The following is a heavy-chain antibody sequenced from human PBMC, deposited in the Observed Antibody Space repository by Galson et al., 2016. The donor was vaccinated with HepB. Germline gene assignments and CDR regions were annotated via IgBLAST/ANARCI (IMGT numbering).Heavy chain of an antibody. CDR3: AREKSGNFYTFDS. CDR1: GFSFRDYF. J-gene: IGHJ4*02. V-gene: IGHV3-11*01. CDR2: ISTSGSV. D-gene: IGHD1-26*01. Sequence: SLRLSCAVSGFSFRDYFMNWIRQTPGKGLEWVSYISTSGSVKYAENVKGRFTISRDNAGNSLHLQMRSLTVEDTAIYYCAREKSGNFYTFDSWGQGTLVTVSS.